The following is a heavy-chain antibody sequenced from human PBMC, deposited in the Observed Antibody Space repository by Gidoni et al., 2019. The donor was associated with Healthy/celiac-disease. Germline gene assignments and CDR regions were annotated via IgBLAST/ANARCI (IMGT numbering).Heavy chain of an antibody. CDR3: ARVAYYYDSSGSYWAWFDP. J-gene: IGHJ5*02. Sequence: QVQLVQSGAEVKKPGASVKVSCKASGYTFTSYDINWVRQATGQGLEWMGWMNPNSGNTGYAQKFQGRVTITRNTSISTAYMELSSLRSEDTAVYYCARVAYYYDSSGSYWAWFDPWGQGTLVTVSS. V-gene: IGHV1-8*03. D-gene: IGHD3-22*01. CDR1: GYTFTSYD. CDR2: MNPNSGNT.